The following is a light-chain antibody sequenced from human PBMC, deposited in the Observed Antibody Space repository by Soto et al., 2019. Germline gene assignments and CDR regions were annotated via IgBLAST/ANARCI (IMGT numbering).Light chain of an antibody. J-gene: IGKJ1*01. Sequence: EIVWTQSPGTLSLSPGERATLSCRASQSVSSSYLAWYQQKPGQAPRLIIYGASRRATGIPDRFSGSGSGTDFTLTISRLEAEDFAVYYCQQYGSSPPWTFGQGTKVEIK. CDR1: QSVSSSY. CDR3: QQYGSSPPWT. V-gene: IGKV3-20*01. CDR2: GAS.